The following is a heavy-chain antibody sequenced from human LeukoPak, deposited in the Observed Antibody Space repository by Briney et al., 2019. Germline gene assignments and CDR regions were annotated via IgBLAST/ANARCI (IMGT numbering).Heavy chain of an antibody. CDR2: INHSGST. J-gene: IGHJ5*02. CDR3: ARLEYCSSTSCYGTNWFDP. D-gene: IGHD2-2*01. V-gene: IGHV4-34*01. CDR1: GGSFSGYY. Sequence: SETLSLTCAVYGGSFSGYYWSWIRQPPGKGLEWIGEINHSGSTNYNPSLKSRVTISVDTSKNQFSLKLSSVTAADTAVYYCARLEYCSSTSCYGTNWFDPWGQGTLVTVSS.